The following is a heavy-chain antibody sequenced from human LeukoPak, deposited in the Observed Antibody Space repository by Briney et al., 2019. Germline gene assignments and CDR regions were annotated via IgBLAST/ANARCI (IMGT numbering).Heavy chain of an antibody. D-gene: IGHD3-10*01. CDR3: ARHVYGPLFDY. CDR1: GGSISSYY. Sequence: SETLSLTCTVSGGSISSYYWSWIRQPPGKGLEWIGYIYYSGSTNYNPSLKSRVTISVDTSKNQFSLKLSSVTAADTVVYYCARHVYGPLFDYWGQGTLVTVSS. CDR2: IYYSGST. V-gene: IGHV4-59*08. J-gene: IGHJ4*02.